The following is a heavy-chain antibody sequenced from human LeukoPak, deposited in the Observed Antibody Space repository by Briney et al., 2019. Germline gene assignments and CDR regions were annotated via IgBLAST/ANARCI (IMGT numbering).Heavy chain of an antibody. J-gene: IGHJ4*02. CDR3: ARSKTYGEGRHIDY. CDR1: SGSISTSNYY. Sequence: PSETLSLTCTVSSGSISTSNYYWGWVRQPPGKALEWIGNIFYSGSTYYNPSLKSRVTISVDTSKNQFSLKLSSVTAADTAVYYCARSKTYGEGRHIDYWGQGTLVTVSS. V-gene: IGHV4-39*07. CDR2: IFYSGST. D-gene: IGHD3-10*01.